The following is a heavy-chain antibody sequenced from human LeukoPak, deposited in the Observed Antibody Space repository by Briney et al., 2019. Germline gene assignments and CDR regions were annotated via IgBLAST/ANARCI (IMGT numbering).Heavy chain of an antibody. CDR3: ATVTTGMDV. CDR2: IYYSGST. V-gene: IGHV4-31*03. J-gene: IGHJ6*02. CDR1: GGSISSGGYY. D-gene: IGHD4-17*01. Sequence: SETLSLTCTVSGGSISSGGYYWSWIRQHRGKGLEWIGYIYYSGSTYYNPSLKSRVTISVDTSKNQFSLKLSSVTAADPALSYCATVTTGMDVWGQGTTVTVSS.